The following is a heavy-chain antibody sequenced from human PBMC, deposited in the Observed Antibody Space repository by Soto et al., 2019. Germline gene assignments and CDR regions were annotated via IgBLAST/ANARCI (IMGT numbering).Heavy chain of an antibody. J-gene: IGHJ4*02. V-gene: IGHV1-69*01. Sequence: QVQLVQSGAEVKKPGSSVKVSCKASGGTFSSYAISWVRQAPGQGLEWMGGIIPIFGTANYAKKFQGRVTSTADESTSTAYRELSSLRSEDTAVDYCARDLTYGSGRYCSWGHYFDYWGQGTLVTVSS. D-gene: IGHD3-10*01. CDR3: ARDLTYGSGRYCSWGHYFDY. CDR1: GGTFSSYA. CDR2: IIPIFGTA.